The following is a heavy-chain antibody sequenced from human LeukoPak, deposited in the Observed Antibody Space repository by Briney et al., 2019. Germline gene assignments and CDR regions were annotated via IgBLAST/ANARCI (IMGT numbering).Heavy chain of an antibody. D-gene: IGHD3-10*01. CDR3: ARDGSGSYYFDY. CDR1: GFTSSSYN. J-gene: IGHJ4*02. V-gene: IGHV3-48*02. CDR2: ISSSSSTT. Sequence: GGSLRLSCVVSGFTSSSYNMNWVRQAPGKGLEWVSYISSSSSTTQYAASVKGRFTISRDNAKNSLHLQMSSLRDEDTAVYYCARDGSGSYYFDYWGQGTLVAVSS.